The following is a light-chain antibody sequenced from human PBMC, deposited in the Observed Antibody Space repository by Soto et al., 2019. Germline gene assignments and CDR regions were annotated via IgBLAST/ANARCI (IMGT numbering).Light chain of an antibody. CDR2: EVS. Sequence: QSVLTQPASVSGSPGQSITISCTGTSSDVGGYDYVSWYQQHPDKAPKLMIYEVSNRPSGVSNRFSGSKSGNTASLTISGLQAEDEADYYCSSYTTSTTLLFGTGTKVTVL. CDR1: SSDVGGYDY. V-gene: IGLV2-14*01. CDR3: SSYTTSTTLL. J-gene: IGLJ1*01.